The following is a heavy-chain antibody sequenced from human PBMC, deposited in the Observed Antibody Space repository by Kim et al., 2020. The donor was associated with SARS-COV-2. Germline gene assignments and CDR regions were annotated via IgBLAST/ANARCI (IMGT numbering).Heavy chain of an antibody. J-gene: IGHJ6*02. Sequence: SETLSLTCTVSGGSVSSGSYYWSWIRQPPGKGLEWIGYIYYSGSTNYNPSLKSRVTISVDTSKNQFSLKLSSVTAADTAVYYCARVAVYGSGSHYMGSGYYYGMDVWGQGTTVTVSS. CDR2: IYYSGST. V-gene: IGHV4-61*01. D-gene: IGHD3-10*01. CDR3: ARVAVYGSGSHYMGSGYYYGMDV. CDR1: GGSVSSGSYY.